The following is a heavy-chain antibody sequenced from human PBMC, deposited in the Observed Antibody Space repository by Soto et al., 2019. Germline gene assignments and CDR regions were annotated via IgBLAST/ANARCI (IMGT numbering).Heavy chain of an antibody. J-gene: IGHJ4*02. CDR1: GFSFSSYG. Sequence: GGSLTLARAACGFSFSSYGMQWFRQAPGKGLEWVAVIWYDGSNKYYADSVKGRFTISRDNSKNTLYLQMNSLRAEDTAVYYCARDYGRYDILTGHSYWGQGTLVTVSS. CDR3: ARDYGRYDILTGHSY. D-gene: IGHD3-9*01. CDR2: IWYDGSNK. V-gene: IGHV3-33*01.